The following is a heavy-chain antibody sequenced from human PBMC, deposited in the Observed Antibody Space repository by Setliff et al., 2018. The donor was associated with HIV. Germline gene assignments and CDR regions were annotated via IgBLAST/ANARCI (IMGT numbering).Heavy chain of an antibody. CDR1: GYSFTSYW. J-gene: IGHJ4*02. D-gene: IGHD2-15*01. CDR3: ARLVGDCSGDTCYGSDRVLNY. Sequence: PGESLKISCKGSGYSFTSYWMGWVRQAPGKGLEWVANIRQDGNERYYVDSVRGRFTISRDNTKNSLYLQMNSLRAEDTAVYYCARLVGDCSGDTCYGSDRVLNYWGQGTLVTVSS. V-gene: IGHV3-7*03. CDR2: IRQDGNER.